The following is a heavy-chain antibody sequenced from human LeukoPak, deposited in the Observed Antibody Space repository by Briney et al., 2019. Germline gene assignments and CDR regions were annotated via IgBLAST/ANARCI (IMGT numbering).Heavy chain of an antibody. CDR1: GYSISSGYY. D-gene: IGHD6-13*01. CDR2: INHSGST. Sequence: SETLSLTCTVSGYSISSGYYWGWIRQPPGKGLEWIGEINHSGSTNYDPSLKSRVTISVDTSKNQFSLKLSSVTAADTAVYYCARLRQQLVSYYYYMDVWGKGTTVTVSS. V-gene: IGHV4-38-2*02. J-gene: IGHJ6*03. CDR3: ARLRQQLVSYYYYMDV.